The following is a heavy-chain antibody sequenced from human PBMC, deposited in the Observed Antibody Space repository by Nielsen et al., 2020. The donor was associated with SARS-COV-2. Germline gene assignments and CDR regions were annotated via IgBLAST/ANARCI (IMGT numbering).Heavy chain of an antibody. CDR3: AREGRKLPLDY. CDR2: ISSTGYT. D-gene: IGHD3-3*01. Sequence: SLKIPCAASGFIFSDYYMSWVRQAPGKGLEWVSYISSTGYTNYADSVRGRFTISRDNAKNSLYLQMNALRAEDTAVYYCAREGRKLPLDYWGQGTLVTVSS. V-gene: IGHV3-11*05. J-gene: IGHJ4*02. CDR1: GFIFSDYY.